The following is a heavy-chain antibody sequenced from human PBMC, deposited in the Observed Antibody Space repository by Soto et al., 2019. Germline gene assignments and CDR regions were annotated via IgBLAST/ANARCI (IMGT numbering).Heavy chain of an antibody. CDR1: GGTFSSYT. CDR2: IIPILGIA. J-gene: IGHJ5*02. V-gene: IGHV1-69*02. D-gene: IGHD3-10*01. Sequence: SVKVSCKASGGTFSSYTISWVRQAPGQGLEWMGRIIPILGIANYAQKFQGRVTITADKSTSTAYMELSSLRSEDTAVYYCARARYGSLDWFDPWGQGTLVTFSS. CDR3: ARARYGSLDWFDP.